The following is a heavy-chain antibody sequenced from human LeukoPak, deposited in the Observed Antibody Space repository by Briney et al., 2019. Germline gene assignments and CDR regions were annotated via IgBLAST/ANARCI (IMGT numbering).Heavy chain of an antibody. D-gene: IGHD2-2*01. Sequence: GASVKVSCKASGGTFSSYAISWVRQAPGQGLEWMGGIIPIFGTANYAQKFQGRVTITADESTSTAYMELSSLRSEDTAVYYCARGGYVGYCSSTSCPNWFDPWGQGTLVTVSS. CDR2: IIPIFGTA. CDR1: GGTFSSYA. CDR3: ARGGYVGYCSSTSCPNWFDP. V-gene: IGHV1-69*13. J-gene: IGHJ5*02.